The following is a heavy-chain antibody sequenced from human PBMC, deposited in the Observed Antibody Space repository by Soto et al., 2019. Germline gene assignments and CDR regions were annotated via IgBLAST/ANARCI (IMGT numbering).Heavy chain of an antibody. D-gene: IGHD3-16*01. Sequence: GGSLRLSCAASGCNCSSSWRSWVRQAPGKGLEWVATIKEDGSDKYYEDSMEGRFTISRDNAKNSLYLQMNSLRVEDTAVYYCAKRGGRFEYCGQGTQVTVSS. CDR3: AKRGGRFEY. CDR2: IKEDGSDK. V-gene: IGHV3-7*01. J-gene: IGHJ4*02. CDR1: GCNCSSSW.